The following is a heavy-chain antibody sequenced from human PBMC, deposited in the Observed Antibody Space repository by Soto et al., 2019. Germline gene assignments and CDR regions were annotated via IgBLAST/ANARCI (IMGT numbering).Heavy chain of an antibody. Sequence: EVQLVQSGGGLVQPGGSLRLSCAASGFMFDNYWMSWVRQAPGKGLEWLANIKQDGTEKFYVDSVKGRFTISRDNAKNSLYLQMNSLRAEDTAVYYCARDDFYDSSVNDAFDIWGQGTMVTVSS. CDR3: ARDDFYDSSVNDAFDI. D-gene: IGHD3-22*01. V-gene: IGHV3-7*05. J-gene: IGHJ3*02. CDR1: GFMFDNYW. CDR2: IKQDGTEK.